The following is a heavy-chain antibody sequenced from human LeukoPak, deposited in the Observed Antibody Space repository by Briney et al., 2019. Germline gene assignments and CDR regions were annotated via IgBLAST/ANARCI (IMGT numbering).Heavy chain of an antibody. CDR1: GFTFSSYS. CDR2: ISSSSSYI. CDR3: ARGPYCSSTSCSHYYYYMDV. V-gene: IGHV3-21*01. D-gene: IGHD2-2*01. J-gene: IGHJ6*03. Sequence: GGSLRLSCAASGFTFSSYSMNWVRQAPGKGLEWVSSISSSSSYIYYADSVKGRFTISRDNAKNALYLQMNSLRAEDTAVYYCARGPYCSSTSCSHYYYYMDVWGKGTTVTASS.